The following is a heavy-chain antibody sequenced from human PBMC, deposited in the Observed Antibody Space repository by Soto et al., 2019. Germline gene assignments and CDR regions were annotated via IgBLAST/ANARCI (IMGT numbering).Heavy chain of an antibody. CDR2: IIRIFGTA. V-gene: IGHV1-69*13. J-gene: IGHJ6*02. CDR3: ARDLRYDILTGYSPHPPLATGMDV. CDR1: RGTCSSYA. Sequence: TSVKVTCKASRGTCSSYAISWVRPAPEQGLEWMGGIIRIFGTANYAQKFQGRVTITADESTSTAYMELSSLRSEDTAVYYCARDLRYDILTGYSPHPPLATGMDVWGQGTTVTVSS. D-gene: IGHD3-9*01.